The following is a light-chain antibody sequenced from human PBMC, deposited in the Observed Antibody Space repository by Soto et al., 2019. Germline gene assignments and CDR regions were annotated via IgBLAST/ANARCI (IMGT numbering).Light chain of an antibody. CDR3: QSYDTNLSGWV. Sequence: QSVLTQPPSVSGAPGQRVTISCTGSSSNIGAGYHVHWYQQLPGTAPKLLIFGSTNRASGVPDRFSGSKSGTSASLVITRLQADDEADYYCQSYDTNLSGWVFGGGTKLTVL. CDR1: SSNIGAGYH. J-gene: IGLJ3*02. CDR2: GST. V-gene: IGLV1-40*01.